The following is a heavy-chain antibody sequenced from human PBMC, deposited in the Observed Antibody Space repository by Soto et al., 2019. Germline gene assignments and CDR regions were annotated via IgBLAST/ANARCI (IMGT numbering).Heavy chain of an antibody. CDR2: ISTSGVI. CDR3: AGGAGFLIDY. CDR1: GFTVSSNY. D-gene: IGHD3-16*01. V-gene: IGHV3-53*01. Sequence: VGSLRLSCAASGFTVSSNYMVWVRQAPGKGLGWVSLISTSGVIHCADSLRGRFTISRDSSKNTLFLQMRNLRAEDTAVYYCAGGAGFLIDYWGRGILVTVSS. J-gene: IGHJ4*02.